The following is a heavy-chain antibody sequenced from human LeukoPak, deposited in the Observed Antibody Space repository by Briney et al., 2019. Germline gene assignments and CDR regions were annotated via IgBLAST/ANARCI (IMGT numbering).Heavy chain of an antibody. CDR3: AAAFPVTAMDTPAVDY. V-gene: IGHV1-58*02. J-gene: IGHJ4*02. D-gene: IGHD5-18*01. CDR2: IVVGSGNT. CDR1: GFTFTSSA. Sequence: TSVTVSFKASGFTFTSSAMQWVRQARGQRLEWIGWIVVGSGNTNYAQKFQERVTITRDMSTSTAYMELSSLRSEDTAVYYCAAAFPVTAMDTPAVDYWGEGTLVTVSS.